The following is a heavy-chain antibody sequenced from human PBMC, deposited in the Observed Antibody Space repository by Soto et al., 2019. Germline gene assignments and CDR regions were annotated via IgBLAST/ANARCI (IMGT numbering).Heavy chain of an antibody. J-gene: IGHJ6*02. CDR2: IYYSGST. Sequence: SETLSLTCTVSGGSISSYYWSWIRQPPGKGLEWIGYIYYSGSTNYNPSLKSRVTISVDTSKNQFSLKLSSVTAADTAVYYCARDRSYYDSSGYYYYYGMDVWGQGTTVTVSS. CDR1: GGSISSYY. V-gene: IGHV4-59*01. CDR3: ARDRSYYDSSGYYYYYGMDV. D-gene: IGHD3-22*01.